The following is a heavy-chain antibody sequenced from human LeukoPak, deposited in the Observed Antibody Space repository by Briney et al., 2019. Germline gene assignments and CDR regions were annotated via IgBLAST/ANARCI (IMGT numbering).Heavy chain of an antibody. Sequence: PGRSLRLSCAASGFTFSSYAMHWVRQAPGKGLEWVAVISYDGSNKYYADSVKGRFTISRDNSKNTLSLQMNSLRAEDTAVYYCARGGPIYCSGDSCYPGDYWGQGTLVTVSS. CDR3: ARGGPIYCSGDSCYPGDY. CDR1: GFTFSSYA. V-gene: IGHV3-30-3*01. J-gene: IGHJ4*02. D-gene: IGHD2-15*01. CDR2: ISYDGSNK.